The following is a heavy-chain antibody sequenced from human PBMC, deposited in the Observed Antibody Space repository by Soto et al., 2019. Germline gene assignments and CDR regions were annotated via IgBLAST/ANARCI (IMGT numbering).Heavy chain of an antibody. CDR3: AKGTTVNLGPFDY. CDR1: GFTFENAW. Sequence: PGGSLRLSCAASGFTFENAWMNWVRQAPGRGLEWVGRIKGKGYDGAIDYAAPVKGRFTISRDNSKNTLYLQMNSLRAEDTAVYYCAKGTTVNLGPFDYWGQGTLVTVSS. V-gene: IGHV3-15*07. CDR2: IKGKGYDGAI. J-gene: IGHJ4*02. D-gene: IGHD4-4*01.